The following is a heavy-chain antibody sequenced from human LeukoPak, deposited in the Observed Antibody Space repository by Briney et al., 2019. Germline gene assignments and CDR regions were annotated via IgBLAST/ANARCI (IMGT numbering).Heavy chain of an antibody. Sequence: SETLSLTCAVYGGSFSGYYWSWIRQPPGGRLEWIGYIYYSGSTNYNPSLKSRVTISVDTSKNQFSLKVSSVTAADTAVYYCARDKYSSSSFDYWGQGTLVTVSS. D-gene: IGHD6-6*01. CDR1: GGSFSGYY. CDR3: ARDKYSSSSFDY. V-gene: IGHV4-59*01. CDR2: IYYSGST. J-gene: IGHJ4*02.